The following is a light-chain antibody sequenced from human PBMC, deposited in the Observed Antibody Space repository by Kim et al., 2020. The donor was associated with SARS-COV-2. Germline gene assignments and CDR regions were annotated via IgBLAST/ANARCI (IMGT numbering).Light chain of an antibody. J-gene: IGLJ1*01. V-gene: IGLV2-14*03. CDR2: DVT. CDR3: TSYTRSTTLAV. CDR1: RSDIGGYNY. Sequence: QSITISCTGSRSDIGGYNYVSRYQKHPGKAPKLLIYDVTSRPSGVSDRFSGSKSGNTASLTISGLQAEDEADYYCTSYTRSTTLAVFGSGTKVTVL.